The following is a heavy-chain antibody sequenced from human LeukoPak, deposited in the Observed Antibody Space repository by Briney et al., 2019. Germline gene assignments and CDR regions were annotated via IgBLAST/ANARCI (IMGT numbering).Heavy chain of an antibody. CDR2: IDPSDSYT. CDR1: EYSFTSYW. V-gene: IGHV5-10-1*01. J-gene: IGHJ6*04. Sequence: GESLKISCKGSEYSFTSYWISWVRQMPGKGLEWMGRIDPSDSYTNYSTSFQGHVTISADKSISTAYLQWSSLKASDTAMYYCARHGDGSGSYSPYYYYGMDVWGKGTTVTVSS. D-gene: IGHD3-10*01. CDR3: ARHGDGSGSYSPYYYYGMDV.